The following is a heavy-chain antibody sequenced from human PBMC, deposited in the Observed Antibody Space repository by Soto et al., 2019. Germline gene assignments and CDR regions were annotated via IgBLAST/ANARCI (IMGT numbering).Heavy chain of an antibody. CDR2: IDSSSSFI. D-gene: IGHD3-10*01. J-gene: IGHJ4*02. Sequence: EVQLVESGGSLVKPGGSLGLSCAASGFTFSNHAMNWVRQAPGKGLEWVSSIDSSSSFIYYADSEKGRFTISRDNAKNSVYLQMSSLRAEDTAVYYCARDPLWFGEIGYFDYWGQGALVTVSS. CDR1: GFTFSNHA. V-gene: IGHV3-21*01. CDR3: ARDPLWFGEIGYFDY.